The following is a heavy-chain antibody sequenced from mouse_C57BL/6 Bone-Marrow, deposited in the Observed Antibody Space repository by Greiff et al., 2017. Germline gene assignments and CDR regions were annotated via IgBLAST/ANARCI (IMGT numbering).Heavy chain of an antibody. CDR2: IHPNSGST. CDR3: ASGIDYYGSSLAMDY. CDR1: GYTFTSYW. V-gene: IGHV1-64*01. J-gene: IGHJ4*01. Sequence: QVQLQQPGAELVKPGASVKLSCKASGYTFTSYWMHWVKQRPGQGLEWIGMIHPNSGSTNYNEKFKSKATLTVDKSSSTAYMQLSSLTSEDSAVYYCASGIDYYGSSLAMDYWGQGTSVTVSS. D-gene: IGHD1-1*01.